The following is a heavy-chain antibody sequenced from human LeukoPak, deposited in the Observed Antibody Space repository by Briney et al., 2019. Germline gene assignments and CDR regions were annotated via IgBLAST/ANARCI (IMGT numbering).Heavy chain of an antibody. CDR1: GYTFTGYY. Sequence: EASVKVSCKASGYTFTGYYMHWVRQAPGQGLEWMGWINPNSGGTNYAQKFQGRVTMTRDTSISTAYMELSRLRSDDTAVYYCARQTYSVRAARPGSDFDYWGQGTLVTVSS. CDR2: INPNSGGT. V-gene: IGHV1-2*02. CDR3: ARQTYSVRAARPGSDFDY. D-gene: IGHD6-6*01. J-gene: IGHJ4*02.